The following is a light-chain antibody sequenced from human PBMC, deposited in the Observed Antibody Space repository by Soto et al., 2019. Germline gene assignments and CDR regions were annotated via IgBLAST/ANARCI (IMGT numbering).Light chain of an antibody. CDR2: AAS. CDR3: QQSHTFPRT. Sequence: DIQMTQSPSSLSASVGDRVTITCRASQSIGNYLSWYQQTPGKAPKLLIHAASNLQRGVPSRFSGSGSGTDFTLTISFLQPEDFATYYCQQSHTFPRTFGQGTKVEI. J-gene: IGKJ1*01. CDR1: QSIGNY. V-gene: IGKV1-39*01.